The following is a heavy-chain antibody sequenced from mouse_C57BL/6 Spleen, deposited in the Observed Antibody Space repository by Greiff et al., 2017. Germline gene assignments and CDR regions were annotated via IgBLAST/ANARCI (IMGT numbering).Heavy chain of an antibody. Sequence: QVQLKESGPELVKPGASVKISCKASGYSFTSYYIHWVKQRPGQGLEWIGWIYPGSGNTKYNEKFKGKATLTADTSSSTAYMQLSSLTSEDSAVYYCARGNYVCFFDYWGQGTTLTVSS. D-gene: IGHD2-1*01. J-gene: IGHJ2*01. CDR3: ARGNYVCFFDY. CDR2: IYPGSGNT. V-gene: IGHV1-66*01. CDR1: GYSFTSYY.